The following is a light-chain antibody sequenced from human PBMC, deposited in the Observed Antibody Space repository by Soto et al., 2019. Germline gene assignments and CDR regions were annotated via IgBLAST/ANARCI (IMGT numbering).Light chain of an antibody. CDR1: SSDVGGYNY. CDR2: DVS. Sequence: SALSQPASVSGSTGQSVTIFCTGTSSDVGGYNYVSWYQQHPGKAPKLMIYDVSNRPSGVSNRFSGSKSGNTASLTISGLQAEDEADYYCSSYTSSSTLYVFGTGTKVTVL. CDR3: SSYTSSSTLYV. J-gene: IGLJ1*01. V-gene: IGLV2-14*01.